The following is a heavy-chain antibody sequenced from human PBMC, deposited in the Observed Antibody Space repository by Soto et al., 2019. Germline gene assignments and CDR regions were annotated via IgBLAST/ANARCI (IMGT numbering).Heavy chain of an antibody. CDR3: ARGTGGDIVVVPAASYYYYHGMDV. CDR1: GGTFSSYA. Sequence: QVQLVQSGAEVKKPGSSVKVSCKASGGTFSSYAISWVRQAPGQGLEWMGGIIPIFGTANYAQKFQGRVTITADESTSTAYMELSSLRSEDTAVYYCARGTGGDIVVVPAASYYYYHGMDVWGQGTTVTVSS. J-gene: IGHJ6*02. D-gene: IGHD2-2*01. V-gene: IGHV1-69*01. CDR2: IIPIFGTA.